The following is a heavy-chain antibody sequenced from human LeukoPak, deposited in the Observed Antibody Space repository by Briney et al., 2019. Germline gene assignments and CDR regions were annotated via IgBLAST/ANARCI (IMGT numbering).Heavy chain of an antibody. D-gene: IGHD6-13*01. CDR1: GGSISSYY. Sequence: SETLSLTCTVSGGSISSYYWSWIRQPPGKGLEWIGYIYYSGSTNYNPSLKSRVTIPVDTSKHQFSLKLSSVTAADTAVYYCARVDSSNWYEYRGYFDYWDRGTLVTVSS. CDR2: IYYSGST. CDR3: ARVDSSNWYEYRGYFDY. J-gene: IGHJ4*02. V-gene: IGHV4-59*01.